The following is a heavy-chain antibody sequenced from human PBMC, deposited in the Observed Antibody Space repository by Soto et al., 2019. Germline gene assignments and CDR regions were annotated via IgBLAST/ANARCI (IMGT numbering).Heavy chain of an antibody. D-gene: IGHD3-9*01. J-gene: IGHJ5*02. Sequence: PLETRSLTYNDCGSSISIYSWNRIRETPGKGPEWIGYIYYSGETKYNPSHESRVTISLDTPRNQFSLKLSSVTAADTAVYFCARRVATSVHAGFNNWFAPWGQGTLVTVS. V-gene: IGHV4-59*08. CDR1: GSSISIYS. CDR3: ARRVATSVHAGFNNWFAP. CDR2: IYYSGET.